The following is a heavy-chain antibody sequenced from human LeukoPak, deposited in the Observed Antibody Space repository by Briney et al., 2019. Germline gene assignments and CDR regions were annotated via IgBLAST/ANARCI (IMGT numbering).Heavy chain of an antibody. J-gene: IGHJ6*02. CDR1: GGSISSYY. Sequence: SETLSLTCAVSGGSISSYYWSWIRQPPGKGLEWIGYIYYSGSTNYNPSLKSRVTISVDTSKNQFSLKLSSVTAADTAVYYCARLYISYYYYGMDVWGQGTTVTVSS. CDR2: IYYSGST. V-gene: IGHV4-59*01. CDR3: ARLYISYYYYGMDV. D-gene: IGHD1-1*01.